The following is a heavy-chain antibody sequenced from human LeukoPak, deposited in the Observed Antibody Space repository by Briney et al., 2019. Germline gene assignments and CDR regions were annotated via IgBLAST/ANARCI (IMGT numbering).Heavy chain of an antibody. CDR3: ARLEVAAAEGFDP. V-gene: IGHV4-39*01. Sequence: PSETLSLTCTVSGGSISSSYYYWGWIRQPPGKGLEWIGSIYSSGSTYYNPSLKSRVTISVDTSKNQFSLKLSSVTAAGTAVYYCARLEVAAAEGFDPWGQGTLVTVSS. CDR2: IYSSGST. J-gene: IGHJ5*02. D-gene: IGHD6-13*01. CDR1: GGSISSSYYY.